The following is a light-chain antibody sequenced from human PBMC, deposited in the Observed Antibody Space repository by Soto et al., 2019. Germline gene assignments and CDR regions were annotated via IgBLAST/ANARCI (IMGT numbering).Light chain of an antibody. CDR1: QTITTY. CDR3: QQTYSTPHT. CDR2: AAI. Sequence: DIQMTQSPSSLSASVGDRVTITCRASQTITTYLNWYQHKPGKAPTLLIYAAISLQSGVPSRLSGSGSGTDFTLTISSLQPEDFATYYCQQTYSTPHTFGQGTKVEIK. V-gene: IGKV1-39*01. J-gene: IGKJ2*01.